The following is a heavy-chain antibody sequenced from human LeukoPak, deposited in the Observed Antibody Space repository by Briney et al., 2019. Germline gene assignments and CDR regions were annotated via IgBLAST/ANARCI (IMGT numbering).Heavy chain of an antibody. D-gene: IGHD2-2*01. CDR2: IIPIFGTA. CDR1: GGTFSSYA. V-gene: IGHV1-69*06. J-gene: IGHJ6*03. CDR3: ARDIVVVPAAVRYYYYYMDV. Sequence: SVKVSCKASGGTFSSYAISWVRQAPGQGLEWMGRIIPIFGTANYAQKFQGRVAITADKSTSTAYMELSSLRSEDTAVYYCARDIVVVPAAVRYYYYYMDVWGKGTTVTVSS.